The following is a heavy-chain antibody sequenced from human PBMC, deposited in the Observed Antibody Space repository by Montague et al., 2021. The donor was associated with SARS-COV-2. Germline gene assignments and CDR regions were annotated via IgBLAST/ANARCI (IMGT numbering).Heavy chain of an antibody. J-gene: IGHJ5*01. CDR1: GDSLSFYF. D-gene: IGHD6-6*01. V-gene: IGHV4-59*08. Sequence: SETLSLTCTVSGDSLSFYFWTWIRQPPGRGLEWIGYVEYSGSTNYNYSLKSRITMSLDMSSNQFSLELRSGTAADTAVYYYGRLGYSTSTVDSWGHGTLVSVSS. CDR2: VEYSGST. CDR3: GRLGYSTSTVDS.